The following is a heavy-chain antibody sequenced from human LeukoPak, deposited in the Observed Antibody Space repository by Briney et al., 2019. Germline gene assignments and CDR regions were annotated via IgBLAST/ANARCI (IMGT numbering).Heavy chain of an antibody. CDR2: IRSKANNYAT. CDR3: TPSGDSSGYYSY. V-gene: IGHV3-73*01. Sequence: PGESLKLSCAASGFTFSGSAMHWVRQASGKGLEWVGRIRSKANNYATAYAASVKGRFTISRDDSKNTVFLQMNSLKTEDTAVYYCTPSGDSSGYYSYWGQGTLVTVSS. J-gene: IGHJ4*02. CDR1: GFTFSGSA. D-gene: IGHD3-22*01.